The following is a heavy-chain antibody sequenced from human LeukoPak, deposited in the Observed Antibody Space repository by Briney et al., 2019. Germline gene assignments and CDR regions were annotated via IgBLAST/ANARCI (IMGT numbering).Heavy chain of an antibody. CDR1: GFTFSSYA. Sequence: GGSLRLPCAASGFTFSSYAMSWVRQAPGKGLEWVSGISGSGGSTKYADSVKGRFTISRDNSKNTLYLQMNSLRAEDTAVYYCAKEEYSSSYDYWGQGTLVTVSS. D-gene: IGHD6-6*01. V-gene: IGHV3-23*01. CDR2: ISGSGGST. J-gene: IGHJ4*02. CDR3: AKEEYSSSYDY.